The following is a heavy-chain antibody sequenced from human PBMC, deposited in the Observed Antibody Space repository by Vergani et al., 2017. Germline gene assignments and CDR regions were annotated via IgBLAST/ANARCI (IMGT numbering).Heavy chain of an antibody. CDR1: GFTFSSYA. D-gene: IGHD4-17*01. V-gene: IGHV3-30*01. CDR3: ARDIGTTVTTGLFDY. J-gene: IGHJ4*02. CDR2: ISYDGSNK. Sequence: QVQLVESGGGVVQPGRSLRLSCAASGFTFSSYAMHWVRQAPGKGLEWVAVISYDGSNKYYADSVKGRFTISRDNSKNTLYLQMNSLRAEDTAVYYCARDIGTTVTTGLFDYWGQGPLVTVSS.